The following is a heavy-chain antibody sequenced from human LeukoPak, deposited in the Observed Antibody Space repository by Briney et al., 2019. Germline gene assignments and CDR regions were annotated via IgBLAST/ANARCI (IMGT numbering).Heavy chain of an antibody. V-gene: IGHV5-51*03. Sequence: GESLKISCTGSGYSFTSYWIGWVRQLPGKGLEWMGIIYPGDSDTRYSPSFQGQVTISADKSISTAYLQWSSLKASDTAMYYCARDGGDCSSTSCYISATDYWGQGTLVTVSS. CDR1: GYSFTSYW. CDR2: IYPGDSDT. CDR3: ARDGGDCSSTSCYISATDY. J-gene: IGHJ4*02. D-gene: IGHD2-2*02.